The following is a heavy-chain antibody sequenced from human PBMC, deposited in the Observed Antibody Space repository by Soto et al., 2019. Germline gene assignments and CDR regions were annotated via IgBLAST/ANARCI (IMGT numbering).Heavy chain of an antibody. J-gene: IGHJ4*02. D-gene: IGHD2-15*01. CDR1: GFTFSSYA. V-gene: IGHV3-30*04. CDR3: ARVPSSSGRAHFDY. CDR2: IRCGGSSK. Sequence: PGGSLRLSCAASGFTFSSYAMSWVRQAPGKGLEWVAVIRCGGSSKYYADSVKGRFTISRDNSKNTLYLQMNSLRAEDTAVYYCARVPSSSGRAHFDYWGQGTLVTVSS.